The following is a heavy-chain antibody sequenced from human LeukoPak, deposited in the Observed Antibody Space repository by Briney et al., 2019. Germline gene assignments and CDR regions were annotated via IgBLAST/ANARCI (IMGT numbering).Heavy chain of an antibody. D-gene: IGHD3-10*01. Sequence: GGSLRLSCAASGFTFSTYSMNWVRQAPGKGLEWVSAISGSGGSTYYADSVKGRFTISRDNSKNTLYLQMNSLRAEDTAVYYCAKSAVRGVITVNFDYWGQGTLVTVSS. CDR1: GFTFSTYS. J-gene: IGHJ4*02. V-gene: IGHV3-23*01. CDR2: ISGSGGST. CDR3: AKSAVRGVITVNFDY.